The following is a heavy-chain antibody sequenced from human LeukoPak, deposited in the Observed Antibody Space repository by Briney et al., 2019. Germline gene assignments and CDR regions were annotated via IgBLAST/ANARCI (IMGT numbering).Heavy chain of an antibody. D-gene: IGHD2-15*01. V-gene: IGHV1-2*02. CDR2: INPNSGGT. CDR1: GYTFTGYY. J-gene: IGHJ5*02. Sequence: ASVKVSCKASGYTFTGYYLHWVRQAPGQGLEWMGWINPNSGGTNYAQNFQGRVTMIRDTSISTAYMELSRLRSDDTAVYYCARDVGGGSLNWFDPWGQGTLVSVSS. CDR3: ARDVGGGSLNWFDP.